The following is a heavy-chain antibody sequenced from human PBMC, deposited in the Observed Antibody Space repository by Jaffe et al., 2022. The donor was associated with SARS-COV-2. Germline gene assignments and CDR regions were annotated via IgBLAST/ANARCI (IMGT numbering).Heavy chain of an antibody. J-gene: IGHJ3*01. CDR2: IHSGSSII. V-gene: IGHV3-48*02. Sequence: EVQLVESGGGLVQPGGSLTLSCAASGFSFGAYSMNWVRQAPGKGLEWVSYIHSGSSIIWYADSVKGRFTISRDNAKNSLFLQMNSLRDEDTAVYSCARDDNYAFDVWGQGAMVTVSS. D-gene: IGHD1-1*01. CDR1: GFSFGAYS. CDR3: ARDDNYAFDV.